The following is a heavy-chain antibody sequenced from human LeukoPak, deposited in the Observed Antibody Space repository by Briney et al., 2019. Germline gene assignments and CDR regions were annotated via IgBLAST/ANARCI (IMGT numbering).Heavy chain of an antibody. Sequence: PGGSLRLSCAASGFTFSDYYMSWIRQAPGKGLEWVSYISSSGSTIYYADSVKGRSTISRDNAKNSLYLQMNSLRAEDTAVYYCARTVGRSRIAVAGTFDYWGQGTLVTVSS. J-gene: IGHJ4*02. CDR2: ISSSGSTI. V-gene: IGHV3-11*01. D-gene: IGHD6-19*01. CDR1: GFTFSDYY. CDR3: ARTVGRSRIAVAGTFDY.